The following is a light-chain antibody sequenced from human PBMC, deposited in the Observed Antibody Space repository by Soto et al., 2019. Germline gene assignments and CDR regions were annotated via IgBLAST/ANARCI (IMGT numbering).Light chain of an antibody. Sequence: QPVLTQPPSASGTPGQRVTISCSGSSSNIGSNIVNWYQQLPGTAPKLLIYSSDQRPSGVPDRFSGSKSGTSASLAISGLQSDDEADYYCAAWDDSLNGRVFGGGTKLTVL. CDR3: AAWDDSLNGRV. J-gene: IGLJ3*02. CDR1: SSNIGSNI. V-gene: IGLV1-44*01. CDR2: SSD.